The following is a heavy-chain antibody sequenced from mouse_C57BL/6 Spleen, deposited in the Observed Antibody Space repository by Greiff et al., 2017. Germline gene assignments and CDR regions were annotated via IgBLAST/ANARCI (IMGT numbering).Heavy chain of an antibody. CDR1: GYSFTSYY. D-gene: IGHD3-2*02. V-gene: IGHV1-66*01. Sequence: VKLQESGPELVKPGASVKISCKASGYSFTSYYIHWVKQRPGQGLEWIGWIYPGSGNTKYNEKFKGKATLTADTSSSTAYMQLSSLTSEDSAVYYCAKTAQAFYAMDYWGQGTSVTVSS. J-gene: IGHJ4*01. CDR3: AKTAQAFYAMDY. CDR2: IYPGSGNT.